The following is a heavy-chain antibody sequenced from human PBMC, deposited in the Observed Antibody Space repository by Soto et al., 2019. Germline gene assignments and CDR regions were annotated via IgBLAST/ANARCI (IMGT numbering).Heavy chain of an antibody. Sequence: SVKVSFKTSGFTFRSSAVQWVRQARGQRLEWIGWLVVGTGNTNYAQKFQQRVTISSDRSTNTVSMELSSLTSEDTAVYYCATGAYCSGGSCSDYYYYYYGMDLWGQGTTVTVS. CDR1: GFTFRSSA. J-gene: IGHJ6*02. CDR2: LVVGTGNT. V-gene: IGHV1-58*01. CDR3: ATGAYCSGGSCSDYYYYYYGMDL. D-gene: IGHD2-15*01.